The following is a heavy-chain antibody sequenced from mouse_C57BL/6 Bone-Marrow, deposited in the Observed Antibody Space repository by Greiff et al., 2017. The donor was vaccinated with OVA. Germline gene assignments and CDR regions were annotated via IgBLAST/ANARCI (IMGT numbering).Heavy chain of an antibody. J-gene: IGHJ1*03. V-gene: IGHV5-6*01. CDR1: GFTFSSYG. D-gene: IGHD1-1*01. CDR3: ARQRSRHWYFYV. CDR2: ISSGGSYT. Sequence: EVQGVESGGDLVKPGGSLKLSCAASGFTFSSYGMSWVRQTPDQRLEWVATISSGGSYTYYPDSVKGRFTISRDNATNTLYLQMSSLKSEDTAMYYCARQRSRHWYFYVWGTGTTVTASS.